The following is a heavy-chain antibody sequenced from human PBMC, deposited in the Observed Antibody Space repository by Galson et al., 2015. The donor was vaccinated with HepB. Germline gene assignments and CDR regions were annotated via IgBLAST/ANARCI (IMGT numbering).Heavy chain of an antibody. CDR3: ARGGGYCVGTSCYGTTWFDP. CDR2: VYYSGIT. J-gene: IGHJ5*02. Sequence: SETLSLTCTVSGGSISSFYWSWIRQPPGKGLEWIANVYYSGITNYNPSLKSRVTISVDTSKNQFSLKLGSVTAADTAVYYCARGGGYCVGTSCYGTTWFDPWGQGTLVTVSS. V-gene: IGHV4-59*01. D-gene: IGHD2-2*01. CDR1: GGSISSFY.